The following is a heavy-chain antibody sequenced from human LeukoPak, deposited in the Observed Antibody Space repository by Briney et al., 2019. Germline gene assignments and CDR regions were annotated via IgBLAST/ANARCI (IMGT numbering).Heavy chain of an antibody. V-gene: IGHV4-59*01. D-gene: IGHD3-22*01. CDR1: GGSISSYY. CDR3: ARDSDSSGYYYQYDY. Sequence: SETVSLTCTVSGGSISSYYWSWIRQPPGKGLEWIGYISYSGSTNYNPSLKSRVTISVDTSKNQFSLKLSSVTAADTAVYYCARDSDSSGYYYQYDYWGQGTLVTVSS. J-gene: IGHJ4*02. CDR2: ISYSGST.